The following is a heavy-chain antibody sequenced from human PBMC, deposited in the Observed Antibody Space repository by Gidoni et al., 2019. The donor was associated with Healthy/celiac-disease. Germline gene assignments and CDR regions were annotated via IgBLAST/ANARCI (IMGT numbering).Heavy chain of an antibody. V-gene: IGHV4-61*02. CDR3: ASEHSSGDAFDT. J-gene: IGHJ3*02. CDR1: GGSISSGSYY. D-gene: IGHD3-22*01. Sequence: QVQLQESGPGLVKPSQTLSLTCTVSGGSISSGSYYWSWIRQPAGKGLEWIGRIYTSGSTNYNPSLKSRVTISVDTSKNQFSLKLSSVTAADTAVYYCASEHSSGDAFDTWGQGTMVTVSS. CDR2: IYTSGST.